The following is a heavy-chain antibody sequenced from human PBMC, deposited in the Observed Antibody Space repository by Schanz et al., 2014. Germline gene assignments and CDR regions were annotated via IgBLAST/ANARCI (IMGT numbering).Heavy chain of an antibody. CDR2: LSGSGGST. D-gene: IGHD6-13*01. CDR1: GFTFNNYA. V-gene: IGHV3-23*04. J-gene: IGHJ4*02. CDR3: AKGRGSWGYFFDY. Sequence: EVQLVESGGGLVQPGGSLRLSCAASGFTFNNYAMGWVRQAPGKGLEWVSALSGSGGSTYYADSVKGRFTISRDNSKNTLYLQMNSLRAEDTAVYYCAKGRGSWGYFFDYWGQGTLVTVSS.